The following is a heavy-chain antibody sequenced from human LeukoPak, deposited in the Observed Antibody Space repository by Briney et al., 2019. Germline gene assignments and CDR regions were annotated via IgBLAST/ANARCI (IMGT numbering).Heavy chain of an antibody. CDR3: AREIKDYYDSSGYLTFDY. D-gene: IGHD3-22*01. Sequence: SETLSLTCTVSGGSISSGSYYWSWIRQPARKGLEWIGRIYTSGSTNYNPSLKSRVTISVDTSKNQFSLKLSSVTAADTAVYYCAREIKDYYDSSGYLTFDYWGQGTLVTVSS. V-gene: IGHV4-61*02. CDR1: GGSISSGSYY. CDR2: IYTSGST. J-gene: IGHJ4*02.